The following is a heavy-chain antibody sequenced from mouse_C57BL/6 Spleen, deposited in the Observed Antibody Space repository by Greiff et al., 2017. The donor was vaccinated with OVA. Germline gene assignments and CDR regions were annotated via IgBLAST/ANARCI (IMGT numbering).Heavy chain of an antibody. CDR2: ISSGSSTI. V-gene: IGHV5-17*01. Sequence: EVKLVESGGGLVKPGGSLKLSCAASGFTFTDYGMHWVRQAPGKGLEWVAYISSGSSTIYYAETVKGRFTISRDNAKNTLFLQMTSLRSEDTAMYYCARNCAWFAYWGQGTLVTVSA. J-gene: IGHJ3*01. CDR3: ARNCAWFAY. CDR1: GFTFTDYG.